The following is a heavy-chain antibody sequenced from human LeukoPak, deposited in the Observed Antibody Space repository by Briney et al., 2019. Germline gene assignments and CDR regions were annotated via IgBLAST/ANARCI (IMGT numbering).Heavy chain of an antibody. CDR1: GFTFTNYA. V-gene: IGHV3-23*01. J-gene: IGHJ2*01. D-gene: IGHD2-21*01. CDR3: TVILNWYFDL. Sequence: GGSLRLSCAASGFTFTNYAVAWVRQAPGQGLEWVSVISSDDIRTNYADSVKGRFTISRDNSKNILFLQMNSLRAEDTAVYYCTVILNWYFDLWGRGTMVTVSS. CDR2: ISSDDIRT.